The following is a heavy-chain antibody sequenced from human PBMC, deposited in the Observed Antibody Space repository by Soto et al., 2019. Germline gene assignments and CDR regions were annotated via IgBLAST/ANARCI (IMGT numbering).Heavy chain of an antibody. CDR2: IYYSGST. CDR1: GGSISSSSYY. V-gene: IGHV4-39*01. CDR3: ARGRNCFDP. J-gene: IGHJ5*02. Sequence: PSETLSLTCTVSGGSISSSSYYWGWIRQPPGKGLEWIGSIYYSGSTYYNPSLKSRVTISVDTSKNQFSLKLSSVTAADTAVYYCARGRNCFDPWRQGTLVTVSS.